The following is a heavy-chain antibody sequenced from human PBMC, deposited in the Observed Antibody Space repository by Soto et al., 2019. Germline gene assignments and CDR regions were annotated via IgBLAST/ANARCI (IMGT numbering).Heavy chain of an antibody. Sequence: QVQLVQSGAEVKKPGASVKLSCKASGYTFIIYYIHWVRQAPGQGLEWMGIFNPTSGSTNYAQKFQGRVTLTMDTSTRTVYMELSSLRFDDTAVYYCARDLAAGDYWGQGTLVTVSS. CDR2: FNPTSGST. D-gene: IGHD6-13*01. V-gene: IGHV1-46*01. CDR1: GYTFIIYY. J-gene: IGHJ4*02. CDR3: ARDLAAGDY.